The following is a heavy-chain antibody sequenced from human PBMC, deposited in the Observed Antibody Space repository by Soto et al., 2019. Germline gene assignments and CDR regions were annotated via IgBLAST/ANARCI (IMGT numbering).Heavy chain of an antibody. CDR1: GYTFTSYD. D-gene: IGHD6-6*01. CDR2: MNPNSGNT. J-gene: IGHJ6*02. Sequence: QVQLVQSGAEVKKPGASVKVSCKASGYTFTSYDINWVRQATGQGLEWMGWMNPNSGNTGYAQKFQGRVTMTRNTXIXTXXRELSSLSSEDTAVYYCARPMGSSSGRYYYYGMDVWGQGTTVTVSS. V-gene: IGHV1-8*01. CDR3: ARPMGSSSGRYYYYGMDV.